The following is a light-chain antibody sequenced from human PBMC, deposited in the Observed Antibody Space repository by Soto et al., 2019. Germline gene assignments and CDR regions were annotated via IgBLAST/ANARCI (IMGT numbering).Light chain of an antibody. CDR1: QPVSSNY. V-gene: IGKV3-20*01. CDR3: QQYGASPQT. Sequence: EIVLTQSPNTLSLSPGERATLSCRASQPVSSNYLAWYQQKPGQAPRLLIYGASSRATDIPDRFSGSGSGTDFTLTISRLEPDDFAVYYCQQYGASPQTFGQGTKVDIK. J-gene: IGKJ1*01. CDR2: GAS.